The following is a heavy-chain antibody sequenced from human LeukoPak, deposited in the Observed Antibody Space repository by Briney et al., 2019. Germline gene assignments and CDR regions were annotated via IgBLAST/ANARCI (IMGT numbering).Heavy chain of an antibody. Sequence: GGSLRLSCAASGFTFSSYAMSWVCQAPGKGLEWVSAISGSGGSTYYADSVKGRFTISRDNSKNTLYLQMNSLRAEDTAVYYCAKAVGQWLVEFDYWGQGTLITVSS. CDR3: AKAVGQWLVEFDY. CDR2: ISGSGGST. CDR1: GFTFSSYA. D-gene: IGHD6-19*01. J-gene: IGHJ4*02. V-gene: IGHV3-23*01.